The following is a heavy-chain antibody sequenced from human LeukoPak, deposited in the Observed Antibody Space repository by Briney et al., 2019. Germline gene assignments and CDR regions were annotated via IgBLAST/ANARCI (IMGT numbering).Heavy chain of an antibody. CDR3: AKEQNSKGFFDY. CDR2: ISGSGAGT. D-gene: IGHD4-23*01. J-gene: IGHJ4*02. CDR1: GFTFSTYA. Sequence: GGSLRLSCAASGFTFSTYAMSWVRQAPGKGLEWVSTISGSGAGTYYADSVKGRFTISRDNSKNTLYLQTNSLRAEDTAVYYCAKEQNSKGFFDYWGQGTLVTVSS. V-gene: IGHV3-23*01.